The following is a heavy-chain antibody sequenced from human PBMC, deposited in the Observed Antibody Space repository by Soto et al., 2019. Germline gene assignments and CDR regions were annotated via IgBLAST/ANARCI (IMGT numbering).Heavy chain of an antibody. CDR3: AKNWNWGSLVH. CDR1: GGSISSSNW. V-gene: IGHV4-4*02. D-gene: IGHD7-27*01. J-gene: IGHJ4*02. Sequence: SETLSFTCAVSGGSISSSNWWRWVRQPPGKGLEWIGEIYHSGSTNYNPSLKSRVTISVDTPKNQFSLKLSSVTAADSAVYYCAKNWNWGSLVHWGQGTLVTVSS. CDR2: IYHSGST.